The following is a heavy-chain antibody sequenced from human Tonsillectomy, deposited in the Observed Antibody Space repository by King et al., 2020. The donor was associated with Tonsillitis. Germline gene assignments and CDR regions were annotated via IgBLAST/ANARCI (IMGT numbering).Heavy chain of an antibody. CDR3: AREMLEAVPIYFFAF. CDR2: INPNSGDT. V-gene: IGHV1-2*02. CDR1: GYTFTAYY. Sequence: QLVQSGAEVKKPGASVKVSCKASGYTFTAYYMHWVRQAPGQGLEWMGWINPNSGDTNYAQKFQGGVTMTRDTSISTAYMELSSLTSDDTAVYYCAREMLEAVPIYFFAFWGQGTLVTVSS. J-gene: IGHJ4*02. D-gene: IGHD3-3*01.